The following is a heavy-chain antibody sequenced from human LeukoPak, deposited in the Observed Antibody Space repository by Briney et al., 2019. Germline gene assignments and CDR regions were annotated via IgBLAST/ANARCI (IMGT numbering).Heavy chain of an antibody. D-gene: IGHD6-13*01. J-gene: IGHJ4*02. CDR1: GFTFSDRY. V-gene: IGHV3-11*06. CDR3: AREAGYSSSWYGGCFDY. Sequence: GGSLRLSCAAAGFTFSDRYLSWIRQAPAKGMEWIAYISPNSNNIQYADSVKGRFTISRDNSKNTLYLQMNSLRAEDTAVYYCAREAGYSSSWYGGCFDYWGQGTLVTVSS. CDR2: ISPNSNNI.